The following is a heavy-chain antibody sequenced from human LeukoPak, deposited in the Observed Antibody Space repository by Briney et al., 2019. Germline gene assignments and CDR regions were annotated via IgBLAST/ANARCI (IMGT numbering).Heavy chain of an antibody. CDR1: GGSISSYY. Sequence: SETLSLTCTVSGGSISSYYWSWIRQPPGKGLEWIGYIYYSGSTNYNPSLKSRVTMSVDMSKNQFSLNLSSLTAADTAMYFCARTSSSSWSYGMDVWGQGTTVTVSS. J-gene: IGHJ6*02. D-gene: IGHD6-13*01. V-gene: IGHV4-59*12. CDR3: ARTSSSSWSYGMDV. CDR2: IYYSGST.